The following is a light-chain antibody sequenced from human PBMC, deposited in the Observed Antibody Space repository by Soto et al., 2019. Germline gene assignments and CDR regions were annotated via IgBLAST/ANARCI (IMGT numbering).Light chain of an antibody. Sequence: EIVMTQSPATLSVSPGERATLSCRASQSVRSNLAWYQQKPGQAPRLLMYGASTRATGIPARFSGSGSGTEFTLTISSLQSEDFAVYFCQQYHNWPPITFGQGT. CDR1: QSVRSN. V-gene: IGKV3-15*01. J-gene: IGKJ5*01. CDR2: GAS. CDR3: QQYHNWPPIT.